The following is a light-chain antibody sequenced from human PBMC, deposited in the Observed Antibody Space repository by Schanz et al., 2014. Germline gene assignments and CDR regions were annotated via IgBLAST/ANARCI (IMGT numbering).Light chain of an antibody. V-gene: IGLV2-8*01. CDR1: SSDVGGYNY. CDR2: DVS. CDR3: SSYAGSNNYVV. Sequence: QSALTQPPSASGSPGQSVAISCTGTSSDVGGYNYVSWYQHHPGKAPKLMIYDVSKRPSGVPDRFSGSKSGNTASLTVSGLQAEDEADYYCSSYAGSNNYVVFGGGTKLTVL. J-gene: IGLJ2*01.